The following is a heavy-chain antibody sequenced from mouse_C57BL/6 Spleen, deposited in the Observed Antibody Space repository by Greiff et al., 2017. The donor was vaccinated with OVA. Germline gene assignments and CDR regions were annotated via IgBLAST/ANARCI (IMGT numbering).Heavy chain of an antibody. D-gene: IGHD2-4*01. J-gene: IGHJ3*01. Sequence: EVKLQESGGGLVKPGGSLKLSCAASGFTFSDYGMHWVRQAPEKGLEWVAYISSGSSTIYYADTVKGRFTISRDNAKNTLFLQMTSLRSEDTAMYYCARDYDYDGFAYWGQGTLVTVSA. CDR2: ISSGSSTI. V-gene: IGHV5-17*01. CDR3: ARDYDYDGFAY. CDR1: GFTFSDYG.